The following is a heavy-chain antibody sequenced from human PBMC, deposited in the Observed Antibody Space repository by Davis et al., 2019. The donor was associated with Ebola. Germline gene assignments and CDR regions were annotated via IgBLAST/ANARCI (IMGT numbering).Heavy chain of an antibody. J-gene: IGHJ3*01. V-gene: IGHV4-59*01. CDR2: VYYGKT. CDR3: ARDHDPYGGRYKYRPPNAFDL. Sequence: PSETLSLTCTVSGDSMSRYYWNWIWQAPGKTPEWIGYVYYGKTIYNPSLKSRATIFVDTSKNAFSLKLTSVTAADTAVYYCARDHDPYGGRYKYRPPNAFDLWGPGTLVAVSS. CDR1: GDSMSRYY. D-gene: IGHD1-26*01.